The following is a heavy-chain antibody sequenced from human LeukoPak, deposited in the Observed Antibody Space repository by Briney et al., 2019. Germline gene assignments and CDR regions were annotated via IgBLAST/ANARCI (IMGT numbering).Heavy chain of an antibody. CDR2: IRSSGSTM. J-gene: IGHJ4*02. V-gene: IGHV3-48*03. CDR1: GFTFSSYE. Sequence: PGGSLRLSCAASGFTFSSYEMNWVRQAPGKGLEWVSYIRSSGSTMYYADSVKGRFTSSRDNTKNSLYLQMNSLRAEDTAVYYCARDPGRSSSWYFDYWGQGTLVTVSS. CDR3: ARDPGRSSSWYFDY. D-gene: IGHD6-13*01.